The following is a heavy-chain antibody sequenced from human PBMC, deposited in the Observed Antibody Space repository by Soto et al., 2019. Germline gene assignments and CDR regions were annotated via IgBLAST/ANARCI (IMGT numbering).Heavy chain of an antibody. Sequence: EVQLAESGGGWVQPGGSLRISCIGSGFRFSGFWFSWVRQVPGRELEWVAKIQQDGSENHYLDSVKGLFTICRDNAKNSLFLHMTSLCVEDTGVYFCAREGSSDRYVVDYCYYYIDVWGKGTTVTVSS. V-gene: IGHV3-7*01. CDR2: IQQDGSEN. J-gene: IGHJ6*03. D-gene: IGHD3-9*01. CDR3: AREGSSDRYVVDYCYYYIDV. CDR1: GFRFSGFW.